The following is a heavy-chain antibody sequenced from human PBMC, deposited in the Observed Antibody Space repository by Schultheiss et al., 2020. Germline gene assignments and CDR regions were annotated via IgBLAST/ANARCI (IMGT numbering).Heavy chain of an antibody. Sequence: GGSVRLSCAASGFTFSSYAMSWVRQAPGKGLEWVSAISGSGGSTYYADSVKGRFTISRDNSKNTLYLQMNSLRAEDTAVYYCALVADTAMVTGRFDPWGQGTLVNGCS. CDR1: GFTFSSYA. CDR3: ALVADTAMVTGRFDP. J-gene: IGHJ5*02. V-gene: IGHV3-23*01. CDR2: ISGSGGST. D-gene: IGHD5-18*01.